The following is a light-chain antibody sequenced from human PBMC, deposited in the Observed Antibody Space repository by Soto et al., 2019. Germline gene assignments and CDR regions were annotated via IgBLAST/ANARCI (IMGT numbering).Light chain of an antibody. CDR1: QSVLYSSNNKKY. CDR3: QQYYSTPYT. Sequence: DIVMTQSPDSLAVSLGERATINCKSSQSVLYSSNNKKYLAWYQQKPGQPPKLLIYWASTRKSGVPDRFSGSGSGTDFTLTISSLQAEDVAVYYCQQYYSTPYTFGQGTKLEIK. CDR2: WAS. V-gene: IGKV4-1*01. J-gene: IGKJ2*01.